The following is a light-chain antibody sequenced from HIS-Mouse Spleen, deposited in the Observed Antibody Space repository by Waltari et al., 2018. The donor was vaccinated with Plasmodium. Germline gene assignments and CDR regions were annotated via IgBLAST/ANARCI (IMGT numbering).Light chain of an antibody. Sequence: SYELTQPPSVSVSPGQTARITCSGATCPKKYAYEYQQKSGQAPVLVIYEDSKRPSGIPERFSGSSSGTMATLTISGAQVEDEADYYCYSTDSSGNHRVFGGGTKLTVL. CDR3: YSTDSSGNHRV. J-gene: IGLJ3*02. V-gene: IGLV3-10*01. CDR2: EDS. CDR1: TCPKKY.